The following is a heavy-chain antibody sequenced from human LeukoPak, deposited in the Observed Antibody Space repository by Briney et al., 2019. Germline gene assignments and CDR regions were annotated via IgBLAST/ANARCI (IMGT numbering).Heavy chain of an antibody. V-gene: IGHV3-23*01. Sequence: GGSLRLSCAASGFTFSSYAMSWVRQAPGKGLEWVSAISGSGGSTYYADSVKGRFTISRDNSKSALYLQMNSLRAEDTAVYYCAKDMMYGGNQRTFDYWGQGTLVTVSS. J-gene: IGHJ4*02. CDR2: ISGSGGST. CDR1: GFTFSSYA. CDR3: AKDMMYGGNQRTFDY. D-gene: IGHD4-23*01.